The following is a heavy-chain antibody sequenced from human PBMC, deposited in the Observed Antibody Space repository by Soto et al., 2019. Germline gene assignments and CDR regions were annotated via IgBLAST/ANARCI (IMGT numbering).Heavy chain of an antibody. CDR2: INPKSGGT. J-gene: IGHJ4*02. Sequence: QVQLVQSGAEVKKPGASVNVSCKASGYTFTVYYMHWVRQAPGQGLEWMGWINPKSGGTMYPQKFQGRVTMTWDTSISTAYMALTRLRSDDTAVYYRARDLAKGGGSAGFDYWGQGTLVTVSS. D-gene: IGHD1-26*01. CDR3: ARDLAKGGGSAGFDY. CDR1: GYTFTVYY. V-gene: IGHV1-2*02.